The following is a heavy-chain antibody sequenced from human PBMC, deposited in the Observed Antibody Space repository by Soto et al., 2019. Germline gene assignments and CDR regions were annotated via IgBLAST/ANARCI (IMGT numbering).Heavy chain of an antibody. CDR3: ARRFGLEEGSYRYTYFDY. J-gene: IGHJ4*02. Sequence: ASVKVSCTASGYTFTSYGISWVRQAPGQGLEWMGWISAYNGNTNYAQKLQGRVTMTTDTSTSTAYMELRSLRSDDTAVYYCARRFGLEEGSYRYTYFDYWGQGTLVTVS. CDR2: ISAYNGNT. V-gene: IGHV1-18*01. CDR1: GYTFTSYG. D-gene: IGHD3-16*02.